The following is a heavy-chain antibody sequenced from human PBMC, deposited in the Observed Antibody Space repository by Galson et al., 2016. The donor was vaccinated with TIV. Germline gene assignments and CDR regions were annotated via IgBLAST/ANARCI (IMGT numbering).Heavy chain of an antibody. V-gene: IGHV3-30*02. Sequence: SLRLSCATSGFSFSHYGMHWVRQAPGKGLEWLAVIRYDDLTTFYADSVKDRFFISRDNSKNTLYLQMNSLRAEDTAVYYCAKDRDLYPPFMGTFDHWGQGTMVTVSS. D-gene: IGHD7-27*01. CDR3: AKDRDLYPPFMGTFDH. CDR2: IRYDDLTT. CDR1: GFSFSHYG. J-gene: IGHJ4*02.